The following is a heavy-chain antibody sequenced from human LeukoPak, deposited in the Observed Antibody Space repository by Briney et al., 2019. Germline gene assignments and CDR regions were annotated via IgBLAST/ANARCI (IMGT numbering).Heavy chain of an antibody. V-gene: IGHV1-8*01. CDR3: ARDTIRYSSFFDY. J-gene: IGHJ4*02. CDR1: GYTFTSYD. D-gene: IGHD6-13*01. Sequence: ASVKASCKASGYTFTSYDINWVRQATGQGLEWMGWMNPNSGNTGYAQKFQGRVTMTRNTSISTAYMELSSLRSDDTAVYYCARDTIRYSSFFDYWGQGTLVTDSS. CDR2: MNPNSGNT.